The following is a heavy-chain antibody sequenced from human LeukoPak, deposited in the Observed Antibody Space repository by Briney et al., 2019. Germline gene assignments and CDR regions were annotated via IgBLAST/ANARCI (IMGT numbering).Heavy chain of an antibody. D-gene: IGHD3-9*01. CDR3: AKVRYFDWLFLDY. CDR1: GFTFSSYG. Sequence: GGSLRLSCAASGFTFSSYGMHWVRQAPGKGLEWVAVISYDGSNKYYADSVKGRFTISRDNSKNTLYLQMNSLRAEDTAVYYCAKVRYFDWLFLDYWGQGTLVTVSS. J-gene: IGHJ4*02. CDR2: ISYDGSNK. V-gene: IGHV3-30*18.